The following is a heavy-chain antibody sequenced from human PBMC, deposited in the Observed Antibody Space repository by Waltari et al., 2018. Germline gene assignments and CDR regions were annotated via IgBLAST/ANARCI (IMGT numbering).Heavy chain of an antibody. CDR2: VLPILGTA. CDR1: VGTFSTYA. V-gene: IGHV1-69*14. CDR3: AVSSSYSSSWQFDS. D-gene: IGHD6-13*01. J-gene: IGHJ4*02. Sequence: QVQLVQSGAEVKKPGSSVKVSCKASVGTFSTYAISWLRQAPGQGLEWMGGVLPILGTATDAQNFQGRVTITADKSTITAYMELSSLRSEDTAVYYCAVSSSYSSSWQFDSWSQGTLVTVSS.